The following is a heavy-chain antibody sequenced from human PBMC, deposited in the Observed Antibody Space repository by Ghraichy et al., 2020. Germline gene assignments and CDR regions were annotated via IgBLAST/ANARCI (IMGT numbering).Heavy chain of an antibody. D-gene: IGHD6-19*01. Sequence: SLRLSCAASGFTFSSYAMHWVRQAPGKGLEWVAVISYDGSNKYYADSVKGRFTISRDNSKNTLYLQMNSLRAEDTAVYYCAREAGPYGMDVWGQGTTVTVSS. CDR3: AREAGPYGMDV. V-gene: IGHV3-30-3*01. CDR1: GFTFSSYA. CDR2: ISYDGSNK. J-gene: IGHJ6*02.